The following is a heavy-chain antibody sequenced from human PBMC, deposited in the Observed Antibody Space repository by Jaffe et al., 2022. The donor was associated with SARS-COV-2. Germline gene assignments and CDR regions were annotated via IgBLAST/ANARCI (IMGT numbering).Heavy chain of an antibody. CDR3: AKSRGGGYNSPFDY. V-gene: IGHV3-30*18. D-gene: IGHD6-25*01. Sequence: QVQLVESGGGVVQPGRSLRLSCAASGFTFSIYGMHWVRQAPGKGLEWVAVISYDGINKYYEDAVKGRFTISRDNSKNTLSLQMNNLRAEDTAVYFCAKSRGGGYNSPFDYWGQGALVTVSS. J-gene: IGHJ4*02. CDR1: GFTFSIYG. CDR2: ISYDGINK.